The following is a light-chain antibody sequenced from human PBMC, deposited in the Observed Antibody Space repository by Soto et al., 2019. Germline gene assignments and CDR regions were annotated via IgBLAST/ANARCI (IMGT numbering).Light chain of an antibody. J-gene: IGLJ1*01. V-gene: IGLV1-40*01. CDR3: QSYDSSLSGYV. Sequence: QAVVTQPPSVSGAPGQSVTISCTGSSSNIGAGYDVHWYQQLPGTAPKLLIYGNSNRPSGGPDRFSGFKSGTSASLAITGRQAEDEADYYCQSYDSSLSGYVFGTGTKLTVL. CDR2: GNS. CDR1: SSNIGAGYD.